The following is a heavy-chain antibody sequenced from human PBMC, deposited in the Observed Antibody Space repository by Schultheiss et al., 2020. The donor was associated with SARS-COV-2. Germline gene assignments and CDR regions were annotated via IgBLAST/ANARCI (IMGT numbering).Heavy chain of an antibody. D-gene: IGHD6-13*01. CDR2: ISWNSGSI. J-gene: IGHJ6*02. CDR3: ARDQSSSWYLAYYYYGMDV. CDR1: GFTFDDYA. Sequence: SLKISCAASGFTFDDYAMHWVRQAPGKGLEWVSGISWNSGSIGYADSVKGRFTISRDNAKNSLYLQMNSLRAEDTAVYYCARDQSSSWYLAYYYYGMDVWGQGTTVTVSS. V-gene: IGHV3-9*01.